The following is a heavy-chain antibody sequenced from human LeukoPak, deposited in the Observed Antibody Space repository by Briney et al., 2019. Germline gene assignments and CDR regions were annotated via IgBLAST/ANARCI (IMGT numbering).Heavy chain of an antibody. CDR3: ARSNVGSMAPDY. CDR1: GFTVSSNY. J-gene: IGHJ4*02. V-gene: IGHV3-53*01. Sequence: TGGSLRLSCAASGFTVSSNYMSWVRQAPGKGLEWVSVIYSGSSTYYADSVKGRFTISRDNSKNTLYLQMNSLRAEDTAMYYCARSNVGSMAPDYWGQGTLVTVSS. D-gene: IGHD5-24*01. CDR2: IYSGSST.